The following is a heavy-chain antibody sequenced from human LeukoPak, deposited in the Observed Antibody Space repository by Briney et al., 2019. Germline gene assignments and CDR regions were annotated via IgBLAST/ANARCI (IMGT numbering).Heavy chain of an antibody. D-gene: IGHD2-2*01. CDR2: INPDSGFT. CDR3: ARDVEDIVVVPAGGNAFDI. V-gene: IGHV1-2*02. CDR1: GYKFTDDY. Sequence: GASVKVSCKASGYKFTDDYMHWVRQAPGQGLEFMGWINPDSGFTNYAQKFQGRVTMTRDTSISTAYMELSRLRSDDTAVYYCARDVEDIVVVPAGGNAFDIWGQGTMVTVSS. J-gene: IGHJ3*02.